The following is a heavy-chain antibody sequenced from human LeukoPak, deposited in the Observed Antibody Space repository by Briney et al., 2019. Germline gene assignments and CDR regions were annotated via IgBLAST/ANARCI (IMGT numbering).Heavy chain of an antibody. CDR2: IWYDGSNK. CDR3: ARVLGYSYLPDY. D-gene: IGHD5-18*01. V-gene: IGHV3-33*01. Sequence: GGSLRLSCAASGFTFSSYGMHWVRQAPGKGLEWVAVIWYDGSNKYYADSVKGRFTISRDNSKNTLYLQMSSLRAEDTAVYYCARVLGYSYLPDYWGQGTLVTVSS. J-gene: IGHJ4*02. CDR1: GFTFSSYG.